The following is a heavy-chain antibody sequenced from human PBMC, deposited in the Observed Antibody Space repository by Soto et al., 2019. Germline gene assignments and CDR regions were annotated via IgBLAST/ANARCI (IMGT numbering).Heavy chain of an antibody. CDR2: ISGYNGNT. J-gene: IGHJ6*02. CDR1: GYSFTTYG. Sequence: QVQLVQSGGEVKKPGASVKVSCKTSGYSFTTYGISWVRQAPGQGLEWMGWISGYNGNTHYAQKFQGRVSMTTDTSXXTASMERRSLRSDDTAVYYCAREGPAPYYYYGMDVWGQGTTVTVSS. CDR3: AREGPAPYYYYGMDV. V-gene: IGHV1-18*01.